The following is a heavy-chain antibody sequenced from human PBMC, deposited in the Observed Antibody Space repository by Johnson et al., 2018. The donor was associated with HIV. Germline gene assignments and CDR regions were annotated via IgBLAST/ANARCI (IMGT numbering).Heavy chain of an antibody. D-gene: IGHD1-26*01. J-gene: IGHJ3*02. CDR2: IYSGDST. CDR1: GFTFSSYA. Sequence: VQLVESGGGLIQPGGSLRLSCAASGFTFSSYAMHWVRQAPGKGLEWVAIIYSGDSTYYADSLEGRFTISRDKSKNTVYLQMNSLRVEDTALYYCARYSGSYYTIAFDIWGQGTMVTVSS. CDR3: ARYSGSYYTIAFDI. V-gene: IGHV3-53*01.